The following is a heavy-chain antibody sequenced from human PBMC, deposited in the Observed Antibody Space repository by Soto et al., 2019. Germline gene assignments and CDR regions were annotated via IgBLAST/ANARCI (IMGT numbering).Heavy chain of an antibody. V-gene: IGHV4-59*01. CDR2: IYYSGST. Sequence: SETLSLTCTVSGGSISSYYWSWIRQPPGKGLEWIGYIYYSGSTNYNPSLKSRVTISVDTSKNQFSLKLSSVTAADTAVYYCARTWTEDNWFDPWGQGTLVTVS. J-gene: IGHJ5*02. CDR3: ARTWTEDNWFDP. CDR1: GGSISSYY. D-gene: IGHD2-21*02.